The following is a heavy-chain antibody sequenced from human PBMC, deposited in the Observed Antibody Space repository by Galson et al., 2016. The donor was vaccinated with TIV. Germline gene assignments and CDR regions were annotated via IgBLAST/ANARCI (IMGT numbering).Heavy chain of an antibody. D-gene: IGHD2-15*01. Sequence: SLRLSCAASGFTFSSSEMIWVRQAPGKGLEWVSYMSGSGSVRYYADSVRGRFTISRDNAQNSLYLQMTSLRVEEPALYYCARLGMVDSTLVIDYWGQGTLVTVSS. CDR2: MSGSGSVR. CDR1: GFTFSSSE. J-gene: IGHJ4*02. CDR3: ARLGMVDSTLVIDY. V-gene: IGHV3-48*03.